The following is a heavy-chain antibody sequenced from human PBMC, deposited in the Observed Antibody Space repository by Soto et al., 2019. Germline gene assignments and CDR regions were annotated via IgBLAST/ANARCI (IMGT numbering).Heavy chain of an antibody. Sequence: VQLLESGGGLIQPGGSLRLSCAASGFTFSYGIHWLRQAPGKGLEWVAYISYDSSNKFYGDSVKGRFTISRDNSKKTQFLQMNSPRAEDTAVYYCANLVIGYCSGNTCDDYWGQGTLVAVSS. J-gene: IGHJ4*02. CDR2: ISYDSSNK. CDR1: GFTFSYG. CDR3: ANLVIGYCSGNTCDDY. V-gene: IGHV3-30*18. D-gene: IGHD2-15*01.